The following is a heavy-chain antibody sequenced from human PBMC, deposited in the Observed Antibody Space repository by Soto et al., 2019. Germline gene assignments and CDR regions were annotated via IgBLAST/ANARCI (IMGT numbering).Heavy chain of an antibody. V-gene: IGHV4-4*07. CDR1: GVSITDYY. Sequence: QVQLQQSGPGLVKSSETLSLTCTVSGVSITDYYYTWIRQSAGKGLEWIGRVYTSGHTNFNPSLRSRVTMSVDRSKKQISLNLTSVTAADTAVYYCATTRGRGFFDNWGQGTLVTVSS. J-gene: IGHJ4*02. CDR3: ATTRGRGFFDN. CDR2: VYTSGHT. D-gene: IGHD3-16*01.